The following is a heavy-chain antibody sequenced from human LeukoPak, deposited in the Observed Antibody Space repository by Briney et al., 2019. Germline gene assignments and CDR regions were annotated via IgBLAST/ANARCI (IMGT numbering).Heavy chain of an antibody. CDR1: GFTFSSYA. D-gene: IGHD6-13*01. V-gene: IGHV3-23*01. J-gene: IGHJ4*02. Sequence: GGSLRLSCAASGFTFSSYAMSWVSQAPGKGLEWVSAISGSGGSTYYADSVKGRFTISRDNSMNTLYLQMNSLRAEDTAVYYCAKDRWYSSSWYDYWGQGTLVTVSS. CDR3: AKDRWYSSSWYDY. CDR2: ISGSGGST.